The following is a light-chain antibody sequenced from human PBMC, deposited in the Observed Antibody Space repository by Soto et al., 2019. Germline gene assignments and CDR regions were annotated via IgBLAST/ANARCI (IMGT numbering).Light chain of an antibody. V-gene: IGKV1-12*01. CDR2: PAS. CDR1: QAIGYW. Sequence: DIQMTQSPSPVSASVGDRVTITCRASQAIGYWLAWYQQKPGKAPKLLIYPASNLQSGVASRFSGSGSGTDFTLTISSLQPEDFAIYYCQQENSFPLTFGGGTKVEIK. CDR3: QQENSFPLT. J-gene: IGKJ4*01.